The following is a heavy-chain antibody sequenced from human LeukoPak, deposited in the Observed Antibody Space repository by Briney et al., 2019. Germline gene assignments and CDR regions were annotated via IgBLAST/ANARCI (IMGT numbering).Heavy chain of an antibody. D-gene: IGHD2-15*01. Sequence: PGGSLRLSCAASGFTFSSYEINWVRQAPGRGLEWISYSTSSGSAALYADSVKGRFTISRDNDKNSLYLQMNSLRAEDTAVYYCARLGYCSGGSCYGARPFDIWGQGTMVTVSS. CDR2: STSSGSAA. J-gene: IGHJ3*02. CDR3: ARLGYCSGGSCYGARPFDI. CDR1: GFTFSSYE. V-gene: IGHV3-48*03.